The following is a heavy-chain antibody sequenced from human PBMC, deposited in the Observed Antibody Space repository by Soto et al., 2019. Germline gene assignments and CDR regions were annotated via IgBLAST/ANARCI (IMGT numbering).Heavy chain of an antibody. CDR1: GASISYGGFS. V-gene: IGHV4-30-2*06. CDR3: ARGGGYDSFDY. CDR2: ISHLEST. Sequence: QLQLQESGSGLVKTSETLSLTCTVSGASISYGGFSWSWIRQSPGKGLEWIGYISHLESTYFPPSFKSRLTMSIDRTRNQFSLKLSSVTAADMAVYYCARGGGYDSFDYWGQGVLVTVSS. D-gene: IGHD5-12*01. J-gene: IGHJ4*02.